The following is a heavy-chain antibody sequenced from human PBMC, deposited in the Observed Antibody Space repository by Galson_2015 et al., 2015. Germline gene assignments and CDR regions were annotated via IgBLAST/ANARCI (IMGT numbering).Heavy chain of an antibody. CDR1: GDSVSSHSAA. Sequence: CAISGDSVSSHSAAWNWIRQSPSRGLEWLGRTYYRSKWYNDYAVSVKSRITINPDTSKNQFSLQLNSVTPEDTAVYYCARDLQVVAATRDAFDIWGQGTMVTVSS. V-gene: IGHV6-1*01. CDR3: ARDLQVVAATRDAFDI. J-gene: IGHJ3*02. D-gene: IGHD2-15*01. CDR2: TYYRSKWYN.